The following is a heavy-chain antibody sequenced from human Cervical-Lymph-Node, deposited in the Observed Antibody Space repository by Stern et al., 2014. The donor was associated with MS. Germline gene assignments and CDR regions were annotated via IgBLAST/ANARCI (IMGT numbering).Heavy chain of an antibody. V-gene: IGHV3-11*01. CDR2: ISGSSSTI. CDR1: GSTFGVYY. Sequence: VQLEESGGGLVKPGGSLRLSCTASGSTFGVYYMTWVRQAPGQGLEWVSYISGSSSTIRYADSVKGRFTISRDNAKKSVYLQMNRLRDEDTAVYFCARRGGGWDYDYYGMDVWGQGTTVTVSS. CDR3: ARRGGGWDYDYYGMDV. D-gene: IGHD6-19*01. J-gene: IGHJ6*02.